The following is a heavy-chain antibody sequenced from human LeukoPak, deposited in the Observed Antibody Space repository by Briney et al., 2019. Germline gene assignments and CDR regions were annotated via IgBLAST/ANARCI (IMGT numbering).Heavy chain of an antibody. CDR2: IRYDGSNK. D-gene: IGHD6-13*01. V-gene: IGHV3-30*02. CDR1: GFTFSSYG. J-gene: IGHJ6*03. Sequence: GGSLRLSCAASGFTFSSYGMHWVRQAPGKGLEGVAFIRYDGSNKYYADSVKGRFTISRDNSKNTLYLQMNSLRAEDTAVYYCAKDGKQQLTMDVWGKGTTVTISS. CDR3: AKDGKQQLTMDV.